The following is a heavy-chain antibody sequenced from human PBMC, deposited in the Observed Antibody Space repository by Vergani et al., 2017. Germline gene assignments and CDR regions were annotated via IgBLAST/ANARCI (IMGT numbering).Heavy chain of an antibody. CDR3: ARVQVVPAAMIDV. J-gene: IGHJ6*04. V-gene: IGHV3-33*01. CDR2: IWYDGSNK. CDR1: GFTFSSYG. D-gene: IGHD2-2*01. Sequence: QVQLVESGGGVVQPGRSLRLSCAASGFTFSSYGMHWVRQAPGKGLEWVAFIWYDGSNKYYADSVKGRFTISRDNSKNTLYLQMNSLRAEDTAVYYCARVQVVPAAMIDVWGKGTTVTVSS.